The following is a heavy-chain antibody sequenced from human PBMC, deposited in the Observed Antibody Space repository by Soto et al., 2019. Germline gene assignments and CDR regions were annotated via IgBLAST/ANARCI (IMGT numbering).Heavy chain of an antibody. V-gene: IGHV4-34*01. Sequence: PETLSVTCAVYGGSFSGYYWSWIRQPPEKGLEWIGEINHSGSTNYNPSLRSRVTISVDTSKNQFSLSLTSVTAADTGVYYCARTIHYDYVWGSYRTYHHFYLMDFRGQRSTVTFSS. CDR3: ARTIHYDYVWGSYRTYHHFYLMDF. CDR1: GGSFSGYY. CDR2: INHSGST. J-gene: IGHJ6*02. D-gene: IGHD3-16*02.